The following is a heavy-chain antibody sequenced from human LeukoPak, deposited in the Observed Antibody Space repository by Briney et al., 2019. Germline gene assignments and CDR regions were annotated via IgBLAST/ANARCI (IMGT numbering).Heavy chain of an antibody. CDR2: IYHHGAT. CDR1: GGSISSNNW. D-gene: IGHD1-26*01. Sequence: SETLSLTCAVSGGSISSNNWWSWVRQPPGKGLEWIGEIYHHGATNYNPSLKSRVTLSVDKSKNQLSLKLGSVTAADTAVYYCARLLKYSGSYYCDFWGQGTLVTVSS. CDR3: ARLLKYSGSYYCDF. V-gene: IGHV4-4*02. J-gene: IGHJ4*02.